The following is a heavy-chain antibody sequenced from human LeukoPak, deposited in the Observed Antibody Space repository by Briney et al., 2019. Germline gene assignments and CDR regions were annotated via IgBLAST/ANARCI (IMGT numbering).Heavy chain of an antibody. Sequence: ASVKVSCKASGYTFTSYAMHWVRQAPGQRLEWMGWINAGNGNTKYSQKFQGRVTITRDTSASTAYMELSSLRSEDTAVYYCAREGYYDSSGYSNWFDPWGQGTLVTVSS. J-gene: IGHJ5*02. CDR3: AREGYYDSSGYSNWFDP. CDR2: INAGNGNT. CDR1: GYTFTSYA. V-gene: IGHV1-3*01. D-gene: IGHD3-22*01.